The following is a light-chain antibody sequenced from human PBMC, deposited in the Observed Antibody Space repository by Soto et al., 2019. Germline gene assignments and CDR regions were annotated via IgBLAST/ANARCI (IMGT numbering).Light chain of an antibody. Sequence: DIQMTQSPSSLSASVGDRVTITCQASQDINNNLNWYQQKPGKAPKLLIYDASNLETGVPSRFSGSGSGTYFTFTISSLQPEDFATYYCQQYDNVPRGVTFGPGTKVDIK. CDR1: QDINNN. J-gene: IGKJ3*01. CDR2: DAS. V-gene: IGKV1-33*01. CDR3: QQYDNVPRGVT.